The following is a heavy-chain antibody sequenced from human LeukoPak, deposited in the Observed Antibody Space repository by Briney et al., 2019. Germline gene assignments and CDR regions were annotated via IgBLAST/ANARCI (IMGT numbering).Heavy chain of an antibody. D-gene: IGHD5-24*01. J-gene: IGHJ4*02. Sequence: GASVTLSCTASGYTFTVYYMHWVRQAPGQGLEYMGWINPNSGDTNHAQNFQGRVSMTRDTSISTAYMDLSDLRSDDTAVYYCARGRNIEMTTMSGVSDYWGQGTLVTVSS. CDR1: GYTFTVYY. CDR2: INPNSGDT. CDR3: ARGRNIEMTTMSGVSDY. V-gene: IGHV1-2*02.